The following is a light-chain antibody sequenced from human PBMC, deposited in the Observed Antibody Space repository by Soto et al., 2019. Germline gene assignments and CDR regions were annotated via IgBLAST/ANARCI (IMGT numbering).Light chain of an antibody. V-gene: IGLV2-8*01. CDR2: EVS. CDR1: KNDIGVYDF. Sequence: QSVLTQPPSASGSPGQSVTISCTGTKNDIGVYDFVSWYQHHPGKAPRLIIYEVSERPSGVPDRFSGSKSGNAASLTVSGLQADDEAMYYCSSYTGTNNFVLFGGGTKLTVL. CDR3: SSYTGTNNFVL. J-gene: IGLJ2*01.